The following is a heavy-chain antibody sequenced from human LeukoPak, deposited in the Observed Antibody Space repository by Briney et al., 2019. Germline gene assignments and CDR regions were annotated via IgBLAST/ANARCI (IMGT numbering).Heavy chain of an antibody. Sequence: ASVKVSCKASGYKFTGFYMHWVRQAPGQGLEWMGGIIPIFGTANYAQKFQGRVTITADESTSTAYMELSSLRSEVTAVYYCARSGNSGSYYEPFDYWGQGTLVTVSS. CDR2: IIPIFGTA. CDR1: GYKFTGFY. CDR3: ARSGNSGSYYEPFDY. V-gene: IGHV1-69*13. D-gene: IGHD1-26*01. J-gene: IGHJ4*02.